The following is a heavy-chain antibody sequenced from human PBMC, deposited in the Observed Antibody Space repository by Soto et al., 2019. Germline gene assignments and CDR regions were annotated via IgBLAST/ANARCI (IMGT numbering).Heavy chain of an antibody. D-gene: IGHD1-26*01. CDR2: IYYSGST. J-gene: IGHJ4*02. CDR3: ARGKTSGSYYFDY. CDR1: VGSIISYY. V-gene: IGHV4-59*01. Sequence: SETRSLTCTVSVGSIISYYWSWIRQPPGKGLEWIGYIYYSGSTNYNPSLKSRVTISVDTSKNQFSLKLSSVTAADTAVYYCARGKTSGSYYFDYWGQGTLVTVSS.